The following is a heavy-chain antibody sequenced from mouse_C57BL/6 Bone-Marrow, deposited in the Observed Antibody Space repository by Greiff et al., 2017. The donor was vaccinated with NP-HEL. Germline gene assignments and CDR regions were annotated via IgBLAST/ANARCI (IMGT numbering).Heavy chain of an antibody. Sequence: VQLQQSGPGLVKPSQSLSLTCSVTGYSITSGYYWNWIRQFPGNKLEWMGYISYDGSNNYNPSLKNRISITRDTSKNQFFLKLNSVTTEDTATYYCARAEEGNSGAMDYWGQGTSVTVSS. CDR3: ARAEEGNSGAMDY. D-gene: IGHD2-1*01. CDR1: GYSITSGYY. V-gene: IGHV3-6*01. J-gene: IGHJ4*01. CDR2: ISYDGSN.